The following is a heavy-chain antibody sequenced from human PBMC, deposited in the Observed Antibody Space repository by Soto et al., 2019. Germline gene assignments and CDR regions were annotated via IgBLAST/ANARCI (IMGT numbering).Heavy chain of an antibody. D-gene: IGHD6-13*01. CDR2: IDWDDDK. Sequence: ESGPTLVNPTQTLTLTCTCAGFSLSTSGMCVSWIRQPPGKALEWLALIDWDDDKYYSTSLKTRLTISKDTSKNQVVLTMTNMERSDTATYYCARIRYNSSWYGPHDYWGRGTLVNGSS. CDR1: GFSLSTSGMC. V-gene: IGHV2-70*01. CDR3: ARIRYNSSWYGPHDY. J-gene: IGHJ4*02.